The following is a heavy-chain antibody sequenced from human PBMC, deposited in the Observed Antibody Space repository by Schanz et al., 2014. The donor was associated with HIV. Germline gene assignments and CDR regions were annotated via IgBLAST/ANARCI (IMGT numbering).Heavy chain of an antibody. CDR2: MNQDGSRK. J-gene: IGHJ3*02. CDR3: VHDDSDNDGFEM. Sequence: DVQLVESGGGLVQPGGSLRLSCAASGFTFKTYWMSWVRQAPGKGLEMVANMNQDGSRKYYVDSVKGRFTISRDNAANSLFLQMNSLRAEDTAVYYCVHDDSDNDGFEMWGQGTMVTVSS. D-gene: IGHD3-22*01. V-gene: IGHV3-7*01. CDR1: GFTFKTYW.